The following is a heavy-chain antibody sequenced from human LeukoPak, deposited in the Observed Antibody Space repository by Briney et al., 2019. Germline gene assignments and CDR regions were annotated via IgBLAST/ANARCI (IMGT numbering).Heavy chain of an antibody. J-gene: IGHJ4*02. Sequence: GASLRLSCAASGFTFSSYAMSWVRQAPGKGLEWVSAISGSGGSTYYADSVKGRFTISRDNSKNTLYLQMNSLRAEDTAVYYCAGTYYCDSSGYPYYFDYWGQGTLVTVSS. CDR3: AGTYYCDSSGYPYYFDY. CDR2: ISGSGGST. V-gene: IGHV3-23*01. D-gene: IGHD3-22*01. CDR1: GFTFSSYA.